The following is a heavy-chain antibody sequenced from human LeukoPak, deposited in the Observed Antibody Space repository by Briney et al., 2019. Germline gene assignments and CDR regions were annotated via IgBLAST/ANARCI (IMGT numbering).Heavy chain of an antibody. CDR3: AKDLKYCSGGRCSSGQVTDFEC. J-gene: IGHJ4*02. D-gene: IGHD2-15*01. CDR2: ISYDGSNK. Sequence: GRSLRLSCAASGFTFSSYAMHWVRQAPGKGLEWVAVISYDGSNKYYADSVKGRFTISRDNSKNMLYLQMNSLRAEDTAVYFCAKDLKYCSGGRCSSGQVTDFECWGQGTLVTVSS. CDR1: GFTFSSYA. V-gene: IGHV3-30*04.